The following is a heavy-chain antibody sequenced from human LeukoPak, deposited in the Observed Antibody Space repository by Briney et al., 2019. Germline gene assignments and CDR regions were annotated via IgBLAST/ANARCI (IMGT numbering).Heavy chain of an antibody. J-gene: IGHJ4*02. D-gene: IGHD3-10*01. CDR1: GYTFTSYG. CDR2: ISAYNGNT. V-gene: IGHV1-18*01. Sequence: ASVKVSCKASGYTFTSYGISWVRQAPGQGLEWMGWISAYNGNTNYAQKLQGRVTMTTDTSTSTAYMELRSLRSDDTAVYYCAISRQHSGSGSYLDFDYWGQGTLVTVSS. CDR3: AISRQHSGSGSYLDFDY.